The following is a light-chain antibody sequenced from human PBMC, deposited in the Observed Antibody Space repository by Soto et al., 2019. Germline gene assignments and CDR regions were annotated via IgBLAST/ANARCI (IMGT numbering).Light chain of an antibody. V-gene: IGLV2-14*01. CDR2: EVS. Sequence: QSALTQPASVSGSPGQSITISCTGTSSDVGGYNYVSWYQQHPGKAPKLMIYEVSNRPSGVSNRFSGSKSGNTASLTISGLQADDEADYYCSSYTSSSTPYDFGTGTKVTVL. CDR3: SSYTSSSTPYD. J-gene: IGLJ1*01. CDR1: SSDVGGYNY.